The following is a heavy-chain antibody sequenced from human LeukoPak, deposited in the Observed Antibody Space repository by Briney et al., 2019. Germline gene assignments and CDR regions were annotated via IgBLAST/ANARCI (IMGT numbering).Heavy chain of an antibody. CDR3: ARDEGYGSGSFDI. Sequence: GGSLRLSCADSGFTFSNYPIHWVRQAPGKGLEWVAVISYDGSNKCYADSVKGRFTISRDNSKNTLYLQMNSLRAEDTAVYYCARDEGYGSGSFDIWGQGRMVTVSS. V-gene: IGHV3-30-3*01. D-gene: IGHD3-10*01. CDR2: ISYDGSNK. CDR1: GFTFSNYP. J-gene: IGHJ3*02.